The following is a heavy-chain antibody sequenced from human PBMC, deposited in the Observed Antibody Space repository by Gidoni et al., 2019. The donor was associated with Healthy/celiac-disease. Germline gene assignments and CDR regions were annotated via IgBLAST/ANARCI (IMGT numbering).Heavy chain of an antibody. J-gene: IGHJ2*01. CDR1: GFTFSSYA. CDR3: AKEWGVL. Sequence: EVQLLEAGGGLVQPGGSLSLSCAASGFTFSSYAMSCVRQAPGKGLEWGSAISGRGGSTYYGDSVTGRCTISRDNSKNTLSLQMNSLRAEDTAGYYCAKEWGVLWGRGTLVTVSS. CDR2: ISGRGGST. V-gene: IGHV3-23*01. D-gene: IGHD3-16*01.